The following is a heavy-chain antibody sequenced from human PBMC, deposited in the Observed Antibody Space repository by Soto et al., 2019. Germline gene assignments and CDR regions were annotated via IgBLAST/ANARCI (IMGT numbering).Heavy chain of an antibody. J-gene: IGHJ6*03. Sequence: PSETLSLTCAVYGGSFSGYYWSWIRQPPGKGLEWIGEINHSGSTNYNPSLKSRVTISVDTSKNQFSLKLSSVTAADTAVYYCARHHRYSISSPYYYYYMEVWVKGTTVIFCS. V-gene: IGHV4-34*01. D-gene: IGHD6-6*01. CDR1: GGSFSGYY. CDR3: ARHHRYSISSPYYYYYMEV. CDR2: INHSGST.